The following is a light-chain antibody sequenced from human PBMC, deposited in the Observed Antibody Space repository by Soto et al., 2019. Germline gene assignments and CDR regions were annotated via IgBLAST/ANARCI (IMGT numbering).Light chain of an antibody. V-gene: IGKV3-15*01. Sequence: EIVLTQSPGTLSLSPWERATLSRRASQSVSSNLAWYQQKPGQAPRLLLYGASTRATGIPARFSGSGSGTEFTLTISSLQSEDFAVYYCQQYNNWPPITFGQGTRLEIK. CDR1: QSVSSN. CDR3: QQYNNWPPIT. CDR2: GAS. J-gene: IGKJ5*01.